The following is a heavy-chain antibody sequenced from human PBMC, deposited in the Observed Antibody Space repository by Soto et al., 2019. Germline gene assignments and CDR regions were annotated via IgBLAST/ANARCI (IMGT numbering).Heavy chain of an antibody. Sequence: SEPLCLTCTISGGSIIVYYWSWIRQSPGQGLEWIGYIYDSGSPYYNPSLKTRVTISADTSKNQISLKLTSATAADTAVYFCARGVGSSPPRYWGRGTLVTVSS. D-gene: IGHD3-9*01. CDR1: GGSIIVYY. J-gene: IGHJ4*02. CDR2: IYDSGSP. V-gene: IGHV4-59*01. CDR3: ARGVGSSPPRY.